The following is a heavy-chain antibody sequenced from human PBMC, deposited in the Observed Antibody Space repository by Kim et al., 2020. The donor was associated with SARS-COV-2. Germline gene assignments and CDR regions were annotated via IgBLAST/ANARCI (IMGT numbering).Heavy chain of an antibody. CDR3: ARDRTDCSDGGGYYGWFDP. Sequence: SETLSLTCTVSGGSISNYYWSWIRQPPGKGLEWIGYIYYSGRPNYNSSLKSRVTISVDTSKTQFSLKLRSVTAADTAVYYCARDRTDCSDGGGYYGWFDPSGQSTLVAVSS. CDR1: GGSISNYY. V-gene: IGHV4-59*01. J-gene: IGHJ5*02. CDR2: IYYSGRP. D-gene: IGHD3-22*01.